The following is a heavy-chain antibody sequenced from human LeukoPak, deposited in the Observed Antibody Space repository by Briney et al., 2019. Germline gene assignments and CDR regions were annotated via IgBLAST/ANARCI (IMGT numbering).Heavy chain of an antibody. CDR1: GFTFSSHW. J-gene: IGHJ4*02. CDR2: INSDGSST. V-gene: IGHV3-74*01. Sequence: PGGSLRLSCAASGFTFSSHWMHWVRQAPGKGLVWVSRINSDGSSTSYADSVKGRFTISRDNAKNTLYLQMNSLRVEDTAVYYCAREWSGFGELPDYWGPGTLVTVSS. CDR3: AREWSGFGELPDY. D-gene: IGHD3-10*01.